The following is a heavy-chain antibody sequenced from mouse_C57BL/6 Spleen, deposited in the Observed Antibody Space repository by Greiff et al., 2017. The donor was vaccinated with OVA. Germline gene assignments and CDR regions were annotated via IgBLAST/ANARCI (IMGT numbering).Heavy chain of an antibody. D-gene: IGHD1-1*01. CDR2: IDPANGNT. J-gene: IGHJ4*01. Sequence: EVQGVESVAELVRPGASVKLSCTASGFNIKNTYMHWVKQRPEQGLEWIGRIDPANGNTKYAPKFQGKATITADTSSNTAYLQLSSLTSEDTAIYYCASSTGVDAMGYWGQGTSVTVSS. CDR3: ASSTGVDAMGY. V-gene: IGHV14-3*01. CDR1: GFNIKNTY.